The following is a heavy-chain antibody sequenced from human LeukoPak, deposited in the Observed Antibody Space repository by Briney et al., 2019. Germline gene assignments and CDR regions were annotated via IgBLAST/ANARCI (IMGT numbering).Heavy chain of an antibody. CDR2: IGGGDDI. CDR1: GFTFSTHA. CDR3: ANRPWFGEPPSSGGMDV. D-gene: IGHD3-10*01. J-gene: IGHJ6*02. V-gene: IGHV3-23*01. Sequence: PGGSLRLSCAASGFTFSTHAMSWVRQAPGKGLEYVSGIGGGDDIHYADSVKGRFTVSRDNSKNTLFLQMNSLRAEDTAVYYCANRPWFGEPPSSGGMDVWGQGTTVTVSS.